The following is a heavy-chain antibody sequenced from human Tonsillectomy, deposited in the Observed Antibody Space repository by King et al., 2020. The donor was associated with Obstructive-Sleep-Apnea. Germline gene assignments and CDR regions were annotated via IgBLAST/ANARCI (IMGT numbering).Heavy chain of an antibody. J-gene: IGHJ4*02. Sequence: QLVQSGGGVVQPGRSLRLSCTASGFTXSSYGMHWVRQAPGKGLQWVAVISLXEXXKYXAXSVXGRFTISRDNSKNTLYLQMNNLRAEDTAVYYCAKGXXXXXXXGXXVXXFDXXXXGTL. CDR1: GFTXSSYG. CDR3: AKGXXXXXXXGXXVXXFDX. V-gene: IGHV3-33*05. CDR2: ISLXEXXK.